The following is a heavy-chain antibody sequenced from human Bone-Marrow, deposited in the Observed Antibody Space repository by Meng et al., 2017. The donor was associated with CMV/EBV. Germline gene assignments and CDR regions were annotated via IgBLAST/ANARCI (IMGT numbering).Heavy chain of an antibody. J-gene: IGHJ4*02. D-gene: IGHD6-6*01. CDR1: GGTFSSYA. Sequence: SVKVSCKASGGTFSSYAISWVRQAPGQGLEWMGGIIPILGIANYAQKFQGRVTITADKSTSTAYMELSSLRSEDTAVYYCARDWFEYSSSGGTKQPEYYFDYWGQGTLVTVSS. CDR2: IIPILGIA. V-gene: IGHV1-69*10. CDR3: ARDWFEYSSSGGTKQPEYYFDY.